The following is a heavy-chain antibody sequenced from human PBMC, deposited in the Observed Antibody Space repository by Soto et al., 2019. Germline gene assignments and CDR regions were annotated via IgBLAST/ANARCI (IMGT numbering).Heavy chain of an antibody. D-gene: IGHD3-10*01. V-gene: IGHV4-59*01. CDR3: ARERIYGSGRQTFDP. CDR2: IYYSGST. J-gene: IGHJ5*02. Sequence: PSETLSLTCTVSGGSISSYYWSWIRQPPGKGLEWIGYIYYSGSTNYNPSLKSRVTISVDTSKNQFSLKLSSVTAADTAVYYCARERIYGSGRQTFDPWGQGTLVTVSS. CDR1: GGSISSYY.